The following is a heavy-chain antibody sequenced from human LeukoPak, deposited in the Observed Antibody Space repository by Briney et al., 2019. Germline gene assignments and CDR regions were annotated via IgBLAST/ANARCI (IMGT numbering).Heavy chain of an antibody. CDR3: AKVVSSSWGYFDY. CDR2: IRYDGSTK. V-gene: IGHV3-30*02. Sequence: PGGSLRLSCAASGFTFSSYGRHWVRQAPGKGLEWVAFIRYDGSTKYYADSVKGRFTISRDNSKNTLYLQMNSLRPEDTAVYYCAKVVSSSWGYFDYWGQGTLVTVSS. CDR1: GFTFSSYG. D-gene: IGHD6-13*01. J-gene: IGHJ4*02.